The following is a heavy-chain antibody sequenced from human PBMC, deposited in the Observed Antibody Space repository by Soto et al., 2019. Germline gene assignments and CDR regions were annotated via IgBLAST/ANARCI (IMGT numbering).Heavy chain of an antibody. CDR3: TKDLWPYLPAGGEFDS. CDR1: GFTFSSYA. Sequence: GGSLRLSCAASGFTFSSYAMSWVRQAPGKGLEWVSAISGSAGSTYYADSVKGRFTISRDNSKNTLYLQMNRLRAEDTAVFYCTKDLWPYLPAGGEFDSWGQGTLVTVSS. V-gene: IGHV3-23*01. D-gene: IGHD3-16*01. J-gene: IGHJ4*02. CDR2: ISGSAGST.